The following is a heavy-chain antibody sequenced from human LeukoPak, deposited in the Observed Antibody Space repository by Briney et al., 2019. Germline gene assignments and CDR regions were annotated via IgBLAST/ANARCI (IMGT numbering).Heavy chain of an antibody. CDR1: GFTFSSYS. J-gene: IGHJ6*03. D-gene: IGHD4-11*01. Sequence: PGGSLRLSCAASGFTFSSYSMNWVRQARGKGLEWVSSISSSSSYIYYADSVKGRFTISRDNAKNSLYLQMNSLRAEDTAVYYCARDHSNYVHYMDVWGKGTTVTVSS. CDR2: ISSSSSYI. V-gene: IGHV3-21*01. CDR3: ARDHSNYVHYMDV.